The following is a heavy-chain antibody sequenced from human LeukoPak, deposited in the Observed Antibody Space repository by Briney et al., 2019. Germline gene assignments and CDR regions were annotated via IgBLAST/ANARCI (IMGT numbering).Heavy chain of an antibody. CDR3: ARRHSSGWFYY. CDR2: IYRSGST. CDR1: GYSISNGYY. J-gene: IGHJ4*02. D-gene: IGHD6-19*01. V-gene: IGHV4-38-2*02. Sequence: SXTLSLTCTVSGYSISNGYYWDWIRQPPGRGLEWIGNIYRSGSTSYNPSLKSRVAISVDTSKNQFSLKVNSVTAADTAVYYCARRHSSGWFYYWGQGTLVTVSS.